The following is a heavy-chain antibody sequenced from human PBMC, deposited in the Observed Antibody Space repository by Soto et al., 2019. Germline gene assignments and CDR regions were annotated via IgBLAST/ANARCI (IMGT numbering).Heavy chain of an antibody. CDR1: GFTFSSYG. V-gene: IGHV3-30*18. J-gene: IGHJ4*02. CDR2: ISYDGSNK. D-gene: IGHD6-13*01. Sequence: PGGSLRLSCAASGFTFSSYGMHWVRQAPGKGLEWVAVISYDGSNKYYADSVKGRFTISRDNSKNTLYLQMNSLRAEDTAVYYCAKPNLNSWYLLGFVLDYWGQGTLVTVSS. CDR3: AKPNLNSWYLLGFVLDY.